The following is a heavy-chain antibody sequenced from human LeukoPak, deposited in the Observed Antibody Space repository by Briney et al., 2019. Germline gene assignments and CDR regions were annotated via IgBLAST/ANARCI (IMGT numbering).Heavy chain of an antibody. J-gene: IGHJ6*02. Sequence: ASVKVSCKASGYTFTNYAIHWVRQAPGQGLEWMGWINTDNGNRKYAQKFQGRVTITSDTSANTVNMELTSLRSEDTAVYFCARDKALTTSYGMDVWGQGTTATVSS. V-gene: IGHV1-3*04. CDR3: ARDKALTTSYGMDV. D-gene: IGHD2/OR15-2a*01. CDR1: GYTFTNYA. CDR2: INTDNGNR.